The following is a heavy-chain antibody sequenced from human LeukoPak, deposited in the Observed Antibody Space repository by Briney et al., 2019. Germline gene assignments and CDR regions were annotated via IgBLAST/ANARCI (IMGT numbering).Heavy chain of an antibody. Sequence: GASVPLSCQASGYTFTSYYMHWVRQAPGQGLEWMGIINPSGGSTSYAQKFQGRVTMTRDTSTSTVYMELSSLRPEDTAVYYCARGGLLVVASFGCYGMDVWGQGTTVTVSS. CDR2: INPSGGST. J-gene: IGHJ6*02. CDR1: GYTFTSYY. CDR3: ARGGLLVVASFGCYGMDV. D-gene: IGHD2-8*02. V-gene: IGHV1-46*01.